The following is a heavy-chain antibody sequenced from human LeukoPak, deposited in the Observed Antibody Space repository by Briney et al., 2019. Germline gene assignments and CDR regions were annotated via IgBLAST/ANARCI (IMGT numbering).Heavy chain of an antibody. CDR3: ARDVDYANPRHDY. CDR1: GFTFFNYW. D-gene: IGHD4/OR15-4a*01. V-gene: IGHV3-7*01. Sequence: GGSLRLSCAASGFTFFNYWMSWVRQAPGKGLEWVANINLVGSQKYYVDSLKGRFTISRDNANNLLYLQMNSLRAEDTAVYYCARDVDYANPRHDYWGQGTLVTVSS. CDR2: INLVGSQK. J-gene: IGHJ4*02.